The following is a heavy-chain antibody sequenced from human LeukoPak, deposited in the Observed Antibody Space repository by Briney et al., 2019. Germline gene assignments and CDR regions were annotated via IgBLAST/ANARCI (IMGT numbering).Heavy chain of an antibody. J-gene: IGHJ4*02. D-gene: IGHD6-19*01. CDR1: GGTFSSYA. Sequence: SVKVSCKASGGTFSSYAISWVRQAPGQGLEWMGGIIPIFGTANYAQRFQGRVTITTDESTSTAYMELSSLRSEDTAVYYCARPKSSGWYGFDYWGQGTLVTVSS. CDR3: ARPKSSGWYGFDY. CDR2: IIPIFGTA. V-gene: IGHV1-69*05.